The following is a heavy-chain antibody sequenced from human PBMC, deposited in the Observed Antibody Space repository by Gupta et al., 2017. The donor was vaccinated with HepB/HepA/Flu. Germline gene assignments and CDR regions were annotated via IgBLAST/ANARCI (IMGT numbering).Heavy chain of an antibody. CDR1: GFTFSNAW. Sequence: EVQLVESGGGLVKPGGSFRLSCAASGFTFSNAWMSWVPQAPGKGLEWVGRIKSKTDGGTTDYAAPVKGRFTIARDDSKNTLYLQMNSLKTEDTAVYYCTTDTYYYDSSGYYNYYYYYGMDVWGQGTTVTVSS. CDR2: IKSKTDGGTT. D-gene: IGHD3-22*01. V-gene: IGHV3-15*01. J-gene: IGHJ6*02. CDR3: TTDTYYYDSSGYYNYYYYYGMDV.